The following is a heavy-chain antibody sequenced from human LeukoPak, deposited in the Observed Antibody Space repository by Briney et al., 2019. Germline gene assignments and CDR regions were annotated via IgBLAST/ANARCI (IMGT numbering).Heavy chain of an antibody. Sequence: SETLSLTCTVSGGSISSSSYYWGWIRQPPGKGLEWIGSIYYSGSTYYNPSLKSRVTISVDTSKNQSSLKLSSVTAADTAVYYCARGDVYDYVWGSYPKGFNPWGQGTLVTVSS. V-gene: IGHV4-39*07. D-gene: IGHD3-16*02. CDR2: IYYSGST. CDR1: GGSISSSSYY. J-gene: IGHJ5*02. CDR3: ARGDVYDYVWGSYPKGFNP.